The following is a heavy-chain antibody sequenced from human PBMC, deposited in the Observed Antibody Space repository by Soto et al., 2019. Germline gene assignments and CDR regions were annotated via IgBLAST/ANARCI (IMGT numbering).Heavy chain of an antibody. Sequence: EVQLVESEGGLVQRGGSLRLTCAASGFTFSSHWMHWVRQAPGKGLVWVSRIYTDGSRTNYADSVKGRFTISRDNGKNTLYLEMNSLRVEETGIYYCARGVRGAYGLDIWGQGTMVIVSS. V-gene: IGHV3-74*01. J-gene: IGHJ3*02. CDR1: GFTFSSHW. CDR3: ARGVRGAYGLDI. D-gene: IGHD2-21*01. CDR2: IYTDGSRT.